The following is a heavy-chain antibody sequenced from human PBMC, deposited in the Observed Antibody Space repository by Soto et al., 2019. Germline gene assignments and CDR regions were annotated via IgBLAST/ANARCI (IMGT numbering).Heavy chain of an antibody. CDR1: GFTFSSYA. Sequence: EVQLLESGGGLVQPGGSLRLSCAASGFTFSSYAMSWVRQAPGKGLECVSSISGGGGSTYYADSVKGRFTISSDNSKNTLYLQMNSLRAEDTAVYYCAKDGDILSGYPEYFQHWGQGTLVTVSS. CDR3: AKDGDILSGYPEYFQH. CDR2: ISGGGGST. V-gene: IGHV3-23*01. D-gene: IGHD3-9*01. J-gene: IGHJ1*01.